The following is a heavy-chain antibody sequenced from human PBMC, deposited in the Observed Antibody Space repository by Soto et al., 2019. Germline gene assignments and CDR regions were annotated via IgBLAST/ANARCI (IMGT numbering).Heavy chain of an antibody. CDR2: ISPLFRTT. CDR1: GDLFNNHA. CDR3: ARDEGGYDILTGYYKAHHFDY. Sequence: QVQLVQSGAEVKEPGSSVKVSCKASGDLFNNHAFNWVRQAPGQGLEWMGRISPLFRTTNYAQTFQGRVTIGADELSTVVYLEVNNLESDDSAIYYCARDEGGYDILTGYYKAHHFDYWGQGVPVTVSS. D-gene: IGHD3-9*01. J-gene: IGHJ4*02. V-gene: IGHV1-69*01.